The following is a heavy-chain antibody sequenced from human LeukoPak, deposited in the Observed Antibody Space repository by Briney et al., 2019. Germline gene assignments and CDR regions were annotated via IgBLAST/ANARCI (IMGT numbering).Heavy chain of an antibody. CDR2: ISGDGT. J-gene: IGHJ4*02. Sequence: GGSLRLSCAASGFTFSVYGMSWVRQAPGKGLEWVSAISGDGTYYADSVKGRFTISRDNAKNTVYLQMNNLRGEDTALYYCSKAGDTNYYRHGDYWGQGTLVTVSS. CDR3: SKAGDTNYYRHGDY. CDR1: GFTFSVYG. D-gene: IGHD4-11*01. V-gene: IGHV3-23*01.